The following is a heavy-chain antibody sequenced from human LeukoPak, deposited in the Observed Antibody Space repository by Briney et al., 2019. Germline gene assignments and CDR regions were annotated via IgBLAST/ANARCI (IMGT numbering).Heavy chain of an antibody. Sequence: GGSLRLSCAASGFTFSSYEMNWVRRAPGKGLEWVSYISSSGSTIYYADSVKGRFTISRDNAKNSLYLQMNSLRAEDTAVYYCAREVRGYSGYRDFDYWGQGTLVTVSS. J-gene: IGHJ4*02. CDR3: AREVRGYSGYRDFDY. CDR1: GFTFSSYE. V-gene: IGHV3-48*03. CDR2: ISSSGSTI. D-gene: IGHD5-12*01.